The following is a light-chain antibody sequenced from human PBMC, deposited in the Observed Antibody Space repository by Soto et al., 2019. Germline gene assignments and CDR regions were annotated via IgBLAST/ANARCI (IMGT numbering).Light chain of an antibody. J-gene: IGKJ4*01. CDR3: QQRSNWPPGLT. V-gene: IGKV3-11*01. CDR2: DAI. CDR1: QSVSSY. Sequence: EVVLTQSPATLSLSPGERATLSCRASQSVSSYLAWYQQKPGQAPRHLIYDAINRATGIPARFSGSGSGTDFTLTINSLEPEDFGVYYCQQRSNWPPGLTFGGGTKVEIK.